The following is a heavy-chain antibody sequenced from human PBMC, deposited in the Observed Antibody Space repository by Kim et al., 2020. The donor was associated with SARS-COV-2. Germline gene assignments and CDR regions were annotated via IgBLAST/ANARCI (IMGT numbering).Heavy chain of an antibody. D-gene: IGHD3-10*01. V-gene: IGHV4-59*01. CDR1: GGSISSYY. J-gene: IGHJ6*03. CDR2: FYYSGST. CDR3: ARVFKGGWFGEIDYYYYM. Sequence: SETLSLTCTVSGGSISSYYWSWIRQPPGKGLEWIGYFYYSGSTNYNPSLKSRVTISVDTSKNQFSLKLSSVTAADTAVYYCARVFKGGWFGEIDYYYYM.